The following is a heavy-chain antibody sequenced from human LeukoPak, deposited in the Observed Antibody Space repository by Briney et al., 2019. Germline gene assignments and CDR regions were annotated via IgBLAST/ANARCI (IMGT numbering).Heavy chain of an antibody. J-gene: IGHJ3*02. CDR1: GFTVSSNY. D-gene: IGHD2-21*01. V-gene: IGHV3-53*01. Sequence: GGSLRLSCAASGFTVSSNYMSWVRQAPGKGLEWVSVIYSGDSTYYADSVKGRFTISRDNSKNTLYLQMNSLRAEDTAVYYCARDSVFALGAFDIWGQGTMVTVSS. CDR2: IYSGDST. CDR3: ARDSVFALGAFDI.